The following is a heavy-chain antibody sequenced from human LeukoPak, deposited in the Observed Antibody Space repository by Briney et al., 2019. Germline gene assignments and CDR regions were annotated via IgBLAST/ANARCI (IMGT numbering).Heavy chain of an antibody. CDR3: ARRIDYGDYYYFDY. CDR1: GYSFTSYW. D-gene: IGHD4-17*01. Sequence: ASVKISCKGSGYSFTSYWIGWVRQMPGKGLEWMGIIYPGDSDTRYSPSFQGQVTISADKSISTPYLQWSSLKASDTAMYYCARRIDYGDYYYFDYWGQGTLVTVSS. V-gene: IGHV5-51*01. J-gene: IGHJ4*02. CDR2: IYPGDSDT.